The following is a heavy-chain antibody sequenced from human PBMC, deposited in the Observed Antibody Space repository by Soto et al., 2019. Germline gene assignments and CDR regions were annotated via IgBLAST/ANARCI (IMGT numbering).Heavy chain of an antibody. V-gene: IGHV1-2*02. CDR1: GYTFTGYY. CDR3: AVGGLVVPAWGNWFDP. Sequence: QVQLVQSGAEVKKPGASVKVSCKASGYTFTGYYMHWVRQAPGQGLEWMGWINLNSGGTNYAQKFQGRVTMTRDTSISTAYMELSRLRSDDTAVYYCAVGGLVVPAWGNWFDPWGQGTLVTVSS. D-gene: IGHD2-2*01. J-gene: IGHJ5*02. CDR2: INLNSGGT.